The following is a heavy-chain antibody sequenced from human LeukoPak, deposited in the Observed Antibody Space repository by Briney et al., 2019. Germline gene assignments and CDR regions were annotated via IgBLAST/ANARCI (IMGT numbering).Heavy chain of an antibody. CDR1: GFAFSSYA. CDR2: ISYDGSNK. V-gene: IGHV3-30*04. D-gene: IGHD2-2*01. CDR3: ARDRRYCSSTSCYGDAFDI. Sequence: PGRSLRLSCAASGFAFSSYAMPWVRQAPGKGLEWVAVISYDGSNKYYADSVKGRFTISRDNSKNTLYLQMNSLRAEDTAVYYCARDRRYCSSTSCYGDAFDIWGQGTMVTVSS. J-gene: IGHJ3*02.